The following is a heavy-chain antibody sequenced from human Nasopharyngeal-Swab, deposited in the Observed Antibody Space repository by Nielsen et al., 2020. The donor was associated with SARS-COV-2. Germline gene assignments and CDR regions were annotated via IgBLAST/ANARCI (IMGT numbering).Heavy chain of an antibody. Sequence: GGSLRLSCAASGFTFSNAWMSWVRQAPGKGLEWVGRIKSKTDGGTTDYAAPVKGRFTISRDDSKNTLYLQMNSLKTEDTAVYYCTIIPLDILTGYYQYYFDYWGQGTLVPSPQ. J-gene: IGHJ4*02. V-gene: IGHV3-15*01. CDR1: GFTFSNAW. CDR2: IKSKTDGGTT. D-gene: IGHD3-9*01. CDR3: TIIPLDILTGYYQYYFDY.